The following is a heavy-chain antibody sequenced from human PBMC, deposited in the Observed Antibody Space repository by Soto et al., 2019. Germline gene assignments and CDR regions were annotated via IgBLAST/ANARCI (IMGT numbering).Heavy chain of an antibody. J-gene: IGHJ4*02. CDR2: IKQDGSEK. CDR3: ARALVVVTEYFDY. CDR1: GFTFSGYW. Sequence: GGSLRLSCVVSGFTFSGYWMSWVRQAPGKGLEWVANIKQDGSEKHYVGSVKGRFTISKDNAKNSLFLQMNSLRAEDTAVYYCARALVVVTEYFDYWGQGILVTVSS. V-gene: IGHV3-7*03. D-gene: IGHD5-18*01.